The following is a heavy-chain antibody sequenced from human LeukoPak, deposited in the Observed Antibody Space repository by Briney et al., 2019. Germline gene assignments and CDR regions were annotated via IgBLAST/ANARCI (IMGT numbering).Heavy chain of an antibody. V-gene: IGHV4-34*01. CDR1: GGSFSGYY. J-gene: IGHJ4*02. CDR3: ARAYDYVWGSYRPLGY. Sequence: SENLSLTCAVYGGSFSGYYWSWIRQPPGKGLEWIGEINHSGSTNYNPSLKCRVTISVDTSKNQFSLKLSSVTAADTAVYYCARAYDYVWGSYRPLGYWGQGTLVTVSS. CDR2: INHSGST. D-gene: IGHD3-16*02.